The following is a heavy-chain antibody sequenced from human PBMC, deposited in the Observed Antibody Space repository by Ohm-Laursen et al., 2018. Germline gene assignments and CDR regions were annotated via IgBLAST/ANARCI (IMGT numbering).Heavy chain of an antibody. V-gene: IGHV3-7*01. CDR3: SRTIAVSPAAPYPEY. CDR1: GFTFSTYW. D-gene: IGHD2-2*01. CDR2: ITPGGSDK. Sequence: SLRLSCAASGFTFSTYWMTWVRQAPGKGLEWVANITPGGSDKYYVDSVKGRFTISRDSAKNSLYLQMNSLRVEDTALYYCSRTIAVSPAAPYPEYWGQGTLVTVPS. J-gene: IGHJ4*02.